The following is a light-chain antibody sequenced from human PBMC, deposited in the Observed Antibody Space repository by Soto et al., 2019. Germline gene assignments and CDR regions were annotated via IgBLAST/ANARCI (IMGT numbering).Light chain of an antibody. Sequence: EIVLTQSPGTLSLSPGERATLSCRVSQSVSSSYLAWYQQKPGQAPRLLIYGASSRATGIPDRFSGSGSGTDFTLTISRLEPEDFAVYYCQQYGSSLLFGQGTRLEIK. CDR2: GAS. CDR3: QQYGSSLL. J-gene: IGKJ5*01. V-gene: IGKV3-20*01. CDR1: QSVSSSY.